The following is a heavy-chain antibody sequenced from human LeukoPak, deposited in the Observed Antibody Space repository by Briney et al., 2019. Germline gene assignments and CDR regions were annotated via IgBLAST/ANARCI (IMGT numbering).Heavy chain of an antibody. CDR2: INAGNGNT. Sequence: GASVKVSCKACRYTFTSYAMHWVRQAPGQRLEWMGWINAGNGNTKYSQKFQGRVTITRDTSASAAYMELSSLRSEDTAVYYCARDDVRPPGAPYNWFDPWGQGTLVTVSS. J-gene: IGHJ5*02. CDR1: RYTFTSYA. V-gene: IGHV1-3*01. D-gene: IGHD6-6*01. CDR3: ARDDVRPPGAPYNWFDP.